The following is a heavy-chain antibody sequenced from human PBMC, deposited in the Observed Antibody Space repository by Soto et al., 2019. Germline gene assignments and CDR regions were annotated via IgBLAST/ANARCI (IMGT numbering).Heavy chain of an antibody. Sequence: QITLKESGPTLVKSTQTLTLTCTFSGFSLTTNEVVVGWIRQPPGKGLEWLGFIYGNNDERYSPSLKSRLALTKDSSNNKVVLTMANMDPADTATYYWAPRTTVTRIDHWGQGLLVSVSS. CDR3: APRTTVTRIDH. D-gene: IGHD4-17*01. V-gene: IGHV2-5*01. J-gene: IGHJ4*02. CDR2: IYGNNDE. CDR1: GFSLTTNEVV.